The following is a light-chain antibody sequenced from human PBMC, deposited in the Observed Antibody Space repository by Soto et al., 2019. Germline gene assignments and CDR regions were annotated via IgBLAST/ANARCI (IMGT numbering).Light chain of an antibody. CDR3: QVWDSNSDHVI. Sequence: SYELTQPPSLSVAPGKTATITCGGNNIGSASVHWYQQKPGQAPLLVIYYNTDRPSGIPERFSGSNSGSTATLTISRVEAGDEADYYCQVWDSNSDHVIFGGGTKVTVL. J-gene: IGLJ2*01. CDR1: NIGSAS. CDR2: YNT. V-gene: IGLV3-21*04.